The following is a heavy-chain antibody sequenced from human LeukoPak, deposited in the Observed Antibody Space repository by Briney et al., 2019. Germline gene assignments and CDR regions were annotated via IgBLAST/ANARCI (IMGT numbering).Heavy chain of an antibody. CDR1: GFTFSSYW. D-gene: IGHD3-22*01. CDR2: INSDGSRT. CDR3: ARGYSSGYRVDY. J-gene: IGHJ4*02. V-gene: IGHV3-74*01. Sequence: SLRPSCAAAGFTFSSYWMHCVRQAPRKWLVWVSRINSDGSRTTYAESVKGRFTISRDNSKNTLYLQMNSLRAEDTAVYYCARGYSSGYRVDYWGQGTLVTVSS.